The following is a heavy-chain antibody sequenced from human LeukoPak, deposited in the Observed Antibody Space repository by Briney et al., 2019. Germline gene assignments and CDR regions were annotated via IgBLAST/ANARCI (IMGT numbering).Heavy chain of an antibody. CDR2: IKSKTDGGTI. V-gene: IGHV3-15*01. D-gene: IGHD3-22*01. Sequence: GSLRLSCAASGFTFSSYSMNWVRQSPGKGLEWVGRIKSKTDGGTIDYGAPVKGRFTISRDDSKNTLFLQMNSLKTEDTAMYHCTTGVRDSSGYYNFDYWGQGTLVTVSS. CDR3: TTGVRDSSGYYNFDY. J-gene: IGHJ4*02. CDR1: GFTFSSYS.